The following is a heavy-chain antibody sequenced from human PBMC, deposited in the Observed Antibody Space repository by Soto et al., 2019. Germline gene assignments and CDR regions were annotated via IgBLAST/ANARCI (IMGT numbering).Heavy chain of an antibody. CDR3: ASYIVATIGGGFFDY. D-gene: IGHD5-12*01. CDR2: IYHSGST. Sequence: SETLSLTCAVSGGSISSGGYSWSWIRQPPGKGLEWIGYIYHSGSTYYNPSLKSRVTISVDRSKNQFSLKLSSVTAADTAVYYCASYIVATIGGGFFDYWGQGTLVTVSS. J-gene: IGHJ4*02. CDR1: GGSISSGGYS. V-gene: IGHV4-30-2*01.